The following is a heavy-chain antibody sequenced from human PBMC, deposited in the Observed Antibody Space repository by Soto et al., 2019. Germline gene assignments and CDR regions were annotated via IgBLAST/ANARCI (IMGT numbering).Heavy chain of an antibody. D-gene: IGHD2-15*01. CDR3: ARADKYCSGGSCYFGAFDI. V-gene: IGHV4-61*01. CDR1: GGSVSSGSYY. CDR2: IYYSGST. J-gene: IGHJ3*02. Sequence: QVQLQESGPGLVKPSETLSLTCTVSGGSVSSGSYYWSWIRQPPGKGLEWIGYIYYSGSTNYNPSLKSRVTISVDTSKNQFSLKLSSVTAADTAVYYCARADKYCSGGSCYFGAFDIWGQGTMVTVSS.